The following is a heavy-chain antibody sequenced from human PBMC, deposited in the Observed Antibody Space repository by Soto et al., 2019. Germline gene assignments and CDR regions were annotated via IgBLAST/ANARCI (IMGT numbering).Heavy chain of an antibody. D-gene: IGHD6-13*01. CDR1: GGSFSGYY. Sequence: KTSETLSLTCAVYGGSFSGYYWSWIRQPPGKGLEWIGEINHSGSTNYNPSLKSRVTISVDTSKNQFSLKLSSVTAADTAVYYCARGRVYSSSWYNYWGQGTLVTVSS. CDR2: INHSGST. J-gene: IGHJ4*02. CDR3: ARGRVYSSSWYNY. V-gene: IGHV4-34*01.